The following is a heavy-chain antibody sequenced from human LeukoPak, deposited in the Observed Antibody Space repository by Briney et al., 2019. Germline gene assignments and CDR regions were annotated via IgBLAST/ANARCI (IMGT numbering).Heavy chain of an antibody. CDR1: GFSFSTYW. V-gene: IGHV3-7*01. J-gene: IGHJ4*02. CDR2: INQDGSAK. Sequence: GGSLRLSCAASGFSFSTYWISWVRQAPGKGLEWVANINQDGSAKNYVDSVRGRFTISRDNAENSLYLQMNSLRAEDTAVYYCAREGSLDYWGQRTLGTVSS. CDR3: AREGSLDY.